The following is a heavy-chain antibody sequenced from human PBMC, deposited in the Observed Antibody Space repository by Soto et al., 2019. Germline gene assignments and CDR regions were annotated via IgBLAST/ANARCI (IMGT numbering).Heavy chain of an antibody. V-gene: IGHV3-30*18. Sequence: QVQLVESGGGVVQPGRSLRLSCAASGFTSSSYGMHWVRQAPGKGLEWVAVISYEGSNKYYADSVKGRFPISRANSKTTLYLQMNSVRAEDTAVYYCAKDPGGQAVALDYWGQGTLVTVSS. J-gene: IGHJ4*02. CDR3: AKDPGGQAVALDY. D-gene: IGHD6-19*01. CDR2: ISYEGSNK. CDR1: GFTSSSYG.